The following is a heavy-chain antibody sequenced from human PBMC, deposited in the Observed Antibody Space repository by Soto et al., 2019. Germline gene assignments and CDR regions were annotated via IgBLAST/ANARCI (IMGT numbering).Heavy chain of an antibody. V-gene: IGHV3-23*01. CDR3: AKDFLDFWSGSNPDAFDI. CDR2: ISGSGGST. Sequence: GGSLRLSCAASGSTFSSYAMSWVRQAPGKGLEWVSAISGSGGSTYYADSVKGRFTISRDNSKNTLYLQMNSLRAEDTAVYYCAKDFLDFWSGSNPDAFDIWGQGTMVTVSS. CDR1: GSTFSSYA. J-gene: IGHJ3*02. D-gene: IGHD3-3*01.